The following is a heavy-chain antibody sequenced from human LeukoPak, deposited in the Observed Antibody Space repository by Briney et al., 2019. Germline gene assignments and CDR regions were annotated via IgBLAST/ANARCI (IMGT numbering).Heavy chain of an antibody. CDR2: INTGGGSI. CDR3: AKSPHGILEWLSHFDY. V-gene: IGHV3-11*01. D-gene: IGHD3-3*01. J-gene: IGHJ4*02. CDR1: GFTFSDYN. Sequence: GGSLRLSCAASGFTFSDYNMSWIRQAPGKGLEYISYINTGGGSIYYADSVKGRFTISRDSAKNSLYLQMNNVRAEDTAVYYCAKSPHGILEWLSHFDYWGQGTLVTVSS.